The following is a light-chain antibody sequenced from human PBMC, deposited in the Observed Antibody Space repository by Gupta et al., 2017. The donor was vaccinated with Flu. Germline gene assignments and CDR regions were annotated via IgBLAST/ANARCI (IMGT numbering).Light chain of an antibody. CDR3: QQRDRYRLMFI. J-gene: IGKJ3*01. CDR1: QGINSF. Sequence: FLAASVGDRVTITCRASQGINSFLAWYQQKPGKAPKLLIHGASTLQRGVPSRFSGSGSGTEFTLTISSLQPEDFGTYYCQQRDRYRLMFIFGPGTKVDIK. CDR2: GAS. V-gene: IGKV1-9*01.